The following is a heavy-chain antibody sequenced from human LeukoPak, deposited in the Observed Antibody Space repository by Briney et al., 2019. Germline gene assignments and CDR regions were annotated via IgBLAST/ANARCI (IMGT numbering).Heavy chain of an antibody. CDR3: AEASVATTNPYYYYYMDV. J-gene: IGHJ6*03. CDR2: ISYDGSNK. Sequence: GGSLRLSCAASGFTFSSYGMHWVRQAPGKGLEWVAVISYDGSNKYYADSVKGRFTISRDNSKNTLYLQMNSLRAGDTAVYYCAEASVATTNPYYYYYMDVWGKGTTVTVSS. V-gene: IGHV3-30*18. D-gene: IGHD5-12*01. CDR1: GFTFSSYG.